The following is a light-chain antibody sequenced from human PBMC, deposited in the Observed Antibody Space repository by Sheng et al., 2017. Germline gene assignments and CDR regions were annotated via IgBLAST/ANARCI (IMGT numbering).Light chain of an antibody. Sequence: GQTASITCSGDRLETKYISWYQQRAGQSPVLVIYQDNTRPSGISGRFSGSSSGNTATLTISGTQTMDEADYYCQAWDRDVVVFGGGTQLTVL. CDR2: QDN. CDR3: QAWDRDVVV. V-gene: IGLV3-1*01. CDR1: RLETKY. J-gene: IGLJ2*01.